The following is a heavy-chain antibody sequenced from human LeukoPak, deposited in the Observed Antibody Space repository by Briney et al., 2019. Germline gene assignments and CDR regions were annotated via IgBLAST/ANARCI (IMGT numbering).Heavy chain of an antibody. Sequence: GGSLRLSCAASGFTFTSYAMHSVRQAPGKGLEYVSAISNNAVRIYYADSVKGRFTISRDNSKDTVYLQMGSLRPEDMAVYYCARDLSGGGLDYWGQGTLVTVPS. CDR3: ARDLSGGGLDY. D-gene: IGHD3-10*01. J-gene: IGHJ4*02. CDR2: ISNNAVRI. CDR1: GFTFTSYA. V-gene: IGHV3-64*02.